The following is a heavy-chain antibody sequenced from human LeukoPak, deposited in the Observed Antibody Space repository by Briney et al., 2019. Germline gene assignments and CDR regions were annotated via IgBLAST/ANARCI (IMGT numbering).Heavy chain of an antibody. D-gene: IGHD2-2*01. CDR3: AKQYCSSTSCYG. V-gene: IGHV3-23*01. J-gene: IGHJ4*02. CDR1: GFTFSSYA. CDR2: ISGSGGST. Sequence: GGSLRLSCAASGFTFSSYAMSWVRQAPGKGLEWVSAISGSGGSTYYADSVKRRFTISKDKTKNTLHVQMNSLRAEGTAVYYCAKQYCSSTSCYGWGQGTLVTVSS.